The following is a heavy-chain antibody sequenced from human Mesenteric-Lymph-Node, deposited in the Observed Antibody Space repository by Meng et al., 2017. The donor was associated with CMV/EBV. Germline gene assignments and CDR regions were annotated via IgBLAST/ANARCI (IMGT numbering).Heavy chain of an antibody. CDR2: IGTAGDT. CDR1: GFTFSSYD. CDR3: AGTLNSSSSRRYYYYGMDV. Sequence: GGSLRLSCAACGFTFSSYDMHWARQATGKGLEWVSPIGTAGDTDYPGSVKGQFTISREKAKNSLYLQMNSLRAEDTAVYYCAGTLNSSSSRRYYYYGMDVWGQGTTVTVSS. J-gene: IGHJ6*02. D-gene: IGHD6-6*01. V-gene: IGHV3-13*03.